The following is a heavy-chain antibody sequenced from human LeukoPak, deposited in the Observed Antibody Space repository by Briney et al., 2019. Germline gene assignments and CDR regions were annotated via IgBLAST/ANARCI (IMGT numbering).Heavy chain of an antibody. CDR3: ARSAEHCNNGVCFTDYYMDV. Sequence: ASVKVSCKTSGYTFSGSYIHWVRQAPGQALEWMGRINPNSGDTNYAQNFHDRVTMTRDTSITTAYMELSSLTSDDTAVYFCARSAEHCNNGVCFTDYYMDVWGKGTTVTVSS. CDR2: INPNSGDT. D-gene: IGHD2-8*01. J-gene: IGHJ6*03. V-gene: IGHV1-2*06. CDR1: GYTFSGSY.